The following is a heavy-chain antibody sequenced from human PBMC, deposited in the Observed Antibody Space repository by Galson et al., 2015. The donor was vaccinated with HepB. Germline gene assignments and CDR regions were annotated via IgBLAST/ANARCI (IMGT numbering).Heavy chain of an antibody. Sequence: SLRLSCAASGFTFSSYNMNWVRQAPGKGLEWASSISSSSSYIYYADSVKGRFTISRDNAKNSLYLQMNSLRAEDTAVYYCGREGTDYYYYYMDVWGKGTTVTVSS. CDR3: GREGTDYYYYYMDV. D-gene: IGHD1-1*01. CDR2: ISSSSSYI. CDR1: GFTFSSYN. V-gene: IGHV3-21*01. J-gene: IGHJ6*03.